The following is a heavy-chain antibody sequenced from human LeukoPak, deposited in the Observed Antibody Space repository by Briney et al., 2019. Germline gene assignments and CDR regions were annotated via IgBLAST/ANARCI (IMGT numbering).Heavy chain of an antibody. J-gene: IGHJ3*02. CDR3: ARMVRFGDVPDAFDI. Sequence: SETLSLTCTVSGGSISSYYWSWIRQPPGKGLEWIGYIYYSGSTNYNPSLKSRVTISVDTSKNQFSLKLSSVTAADTAVYYCARMVRFGDVPDAFDIWGQGTMVTVSS. CDR1: GGSISSYY. CDR2: IYYSGST. D-gene: IGHD3-10*01. V-gene: IGHV4-59*01.